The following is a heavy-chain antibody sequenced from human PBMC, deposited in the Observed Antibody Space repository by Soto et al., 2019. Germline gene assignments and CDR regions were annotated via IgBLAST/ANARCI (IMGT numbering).Heavy chain of an antibody. CDR3: AGPVPVENHSFDY. J-gene: IGHJ4*02. CDR2: IYYSGST. Sequence: ASETLSLTCTVSGGSISGSTFYWGWVRQPPGKGLEWLGSIYYSGSTYYNPSLKSRVTISVDTSKNHFSLKLSSVTAADTAVYYCAGPVPVENHSFDYWGQGALVTVSS. D-gene: IGHD1-1*01. V-gene: IGHV4-39*02. CDR1: GGSISGSTFY.